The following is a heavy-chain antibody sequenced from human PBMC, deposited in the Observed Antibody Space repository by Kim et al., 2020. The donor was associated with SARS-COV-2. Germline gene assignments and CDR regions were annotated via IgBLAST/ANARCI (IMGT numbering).Heavy chain of an antibody. D-gene: IGHD1-26*01. J-gene: IGHJ4*02. CDR2: IGGSGGTT. CDR3: AKDLSI. CDR1: GFIFSSYA. Sequence: GGSLRLSCVGSGFIFSSYAMSWVRQAPGKGVEWVSSIGGSGGTTYYADSVKGRFTISRDNSKNTLYLQMNSLKVEDTALYYCAKDLSIGGQGTLGTVSS. V-gene: IGHV3-23*01.